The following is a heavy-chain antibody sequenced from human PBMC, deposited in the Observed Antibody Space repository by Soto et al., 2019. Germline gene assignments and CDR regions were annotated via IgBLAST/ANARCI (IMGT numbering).Heavy chain of an antibody. Sequence: QITLKESGPTLVKPTQTLTLTCTFSGFSLSTSGVGVGWIRQPPGTALEWLALIYWDDDKRYSPSLKSRLTPTQDPYKNPVALTITTMDPADTATYYCAHSYGLNRFDPWGQGTPVTVSS. CDR3: AHSYGLNRFDP. J-gene: IGHJ5*02. V-gene: IGHV2-5*02. D-gene: IGHD4-17*01. CDR2: IYWDDDK. CDR1: GFSLSTSGVG.